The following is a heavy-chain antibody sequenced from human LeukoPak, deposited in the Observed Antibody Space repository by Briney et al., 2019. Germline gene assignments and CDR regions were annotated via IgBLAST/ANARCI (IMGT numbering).Heavy chain of an antibody. Sequence: SVKVSCKASGYTFTGYYMHWVRQAPGQGLEWIGGIIPIFGTANYAQKFQGRVTITADESTSTAYMELSSLRSEDTAVYYCAATPPTFGGVIVVYNWLDPWGQGTLVTVSS. CDR1: GYTFTGYY. V-gene: IGHV1-69*13. CDR2: IIPIFGTA. D-gene: IGHD3-16*02. CDR3: AATPPTFGGVIVVYNWLDP. J-gene: IGHJ5*02.